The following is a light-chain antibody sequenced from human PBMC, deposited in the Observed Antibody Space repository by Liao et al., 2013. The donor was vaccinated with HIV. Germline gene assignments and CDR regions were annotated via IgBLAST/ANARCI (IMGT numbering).Light chain of an antibody. V-gene: IGLV3-1*01. J-gene: IGLJ1*01. CDR2: QDT. CDR3: QAWDSTTTAYV. Sequence: SYELTQSPSVSVSPGQTARITCSGDELGDKFASWYQQKPGQSPILVIYQDTKRPTGIPERFSGSNSGNTATLTISGTQAMDEADYYCQAWDSTTTAYVFGSGTKVTVL. CDR1: ELGDKF.